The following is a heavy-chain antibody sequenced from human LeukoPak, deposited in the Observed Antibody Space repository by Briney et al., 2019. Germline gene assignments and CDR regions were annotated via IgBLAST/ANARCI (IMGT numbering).Heavy chain of an antibody. CDR3: ARRPRSGLMRYYYYMDV. J-gene: IGHJ6*03. D-gene: IGHD3-16*01. CDR1: GGSISSSSYY. Sequence: PSETLSLTCTVSGGSISSSSYYWGWIRQPPGKGLEWIGSIYYSGSTYYNPSLKSRVTISVDTSKNQFSLKLSSVTAADTAVYYCARRPRSGLMRYYYYMDVWGKGTTVTVSS. V-gene: IGHV4-39*01. CDR2: IYYSGST.